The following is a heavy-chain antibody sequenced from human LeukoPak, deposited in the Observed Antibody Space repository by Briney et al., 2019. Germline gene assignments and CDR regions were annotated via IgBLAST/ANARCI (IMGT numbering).Heavy chain of an antibody. V-gene: IGHV3-53*01. D-gene: IGHD3-22*01. J-gene: IGHJ4*02. Sequence: GGSLRLSCAASGFTVSSNYMSWVRQAPGKGLEWVSVIYSGGSTYYADSVKGRFTISRDNSKNTLYLQMNSLRAEDTAVYYCARAAYDSNGYTANHDYWGQGTLVTVSS. CDR1: GFTVSSNY. CDR2: IYSGGST. CDR3: ARAAYDSNGYTANHDY.